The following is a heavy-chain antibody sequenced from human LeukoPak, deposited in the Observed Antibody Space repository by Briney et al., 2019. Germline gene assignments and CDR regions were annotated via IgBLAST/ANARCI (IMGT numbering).Heavy chain of an antibody. CDR1: GVSVSTTSYY. Sequence: SETLSLTCTVSGVSVSTTSYYWSWIRQPPGKGLEWIGYIYNSGSVNYNPSLKSRVTISVDTSKNQFSLKLTSVTAADTAVYFCARDMTDWWFDPWGQGTLVTVSS. J-gene: IGHJ5*02. CDR3: ARDMTDWWFDP. CDR2: IYNSGSV. D-gene: IGHD3-9*01. V-gene: IGHV4-61*01.